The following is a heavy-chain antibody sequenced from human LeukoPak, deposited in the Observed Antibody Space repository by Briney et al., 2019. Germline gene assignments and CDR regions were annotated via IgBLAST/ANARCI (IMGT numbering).Heavy chain of an antibody. J-gene: IGHJ4*02. CDR2: ISYDGSNK. CDR1: GFTFSSYA. V-gene: IGHV3-30-3*01. CDR3: ARDWGLNHYYVEY. D-gene: IGHD1-14*01. Sequence: GGSLRLSCAASGFTFSSYAMHWVRQAPGKGLEWVAVISYDGSNKYYADSVKGRFTISRDKSKNTLYLQMNSLRAEDTAVYYCARDWGLNHYYVEYWGQGTLVTVSS.